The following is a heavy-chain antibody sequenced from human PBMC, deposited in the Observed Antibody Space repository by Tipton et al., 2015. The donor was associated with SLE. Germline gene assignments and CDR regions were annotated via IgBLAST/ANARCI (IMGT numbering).Heavy chain of an antibody. CDR3: ARERGERYTSRIDL. J-gene: IGHJ5*02. Sequence: TLSLTCTVSGGSISSGGYYWSWLRQLPGKGLEWIGYIYYSGSTFYNPSLKSRVSISVDRSNNQFSLKLNSVTAADTAVYYCARERGERYTSRIDLWGQGTLGTVSS. V-gene: IGHV4-31*03. D-gene: IGHD3-16*01. CDR2: IYYSGST. CDR1: GGSISSGGYY.